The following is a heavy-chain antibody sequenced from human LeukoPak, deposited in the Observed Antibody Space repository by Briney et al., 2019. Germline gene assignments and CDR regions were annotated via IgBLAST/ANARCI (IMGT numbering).Heavy chain of an antibody. D-gene: IGHD2-15*01. CDR1: GYTFTSYG. CDR2: INPNSGGT. V-gene: IGHV1-2*02. J-gene: IGHJ6*03. Sequence: ASVKVSCKASGYTFTSYGISWVRQAPGQGLEWMGWINPNSGGTNYAQKFQGRVTMTRDTSISTAYMELSRLRSDDTAVYYCARDGTPGVVAATRYYYYMDVWGKGTTVTVSS. CDR3: ARDGTPGVVAATRYYYYMDV.